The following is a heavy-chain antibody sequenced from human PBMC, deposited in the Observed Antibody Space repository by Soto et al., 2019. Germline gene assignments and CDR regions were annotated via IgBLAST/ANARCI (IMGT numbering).Heavy chain of an antibody. D-gene: IGHD2-21*02. CDR1: GGTFSSYA. CDR3: ARALTAANAFDI. J-gene: IGHJ3*02. V-gene: IGHV1-69*13. CDR2: IIPIFGTA. Sequence: GASVKVSCKASGGTFSSYAISWVRQAPGQGLEWMGGIIPIFGTANYAQKFQGRVTITADESTSTAYMELSSLRSEDTAVYYCARALTAANAFDIWGQGTMVTVSS.